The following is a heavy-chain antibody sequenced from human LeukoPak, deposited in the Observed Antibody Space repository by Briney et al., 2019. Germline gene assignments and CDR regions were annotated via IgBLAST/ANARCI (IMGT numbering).Heavy chain of an antibody. CDR3: TTAAFVGATAY. Sequence: GGSLRLSCAASGFTFSNAWMNWVRQAPGKGLEWVGRIKSKTGGGTIDYAAPVKGRFTISRDDSKDTLYLQMNSLKSEDTAVYHCTTAAFVGATAYWGQGALVIVSS. J-gene: IGHJ4*02. D-gene: IGHD1-26*01. V-gene: IGHV3-15*07. CDR1: GFTFSNAW. CDR2: IKSKTGGGTI.